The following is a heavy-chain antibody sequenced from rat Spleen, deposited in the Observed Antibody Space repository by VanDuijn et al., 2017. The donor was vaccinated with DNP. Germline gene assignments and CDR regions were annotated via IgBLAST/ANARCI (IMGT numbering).Heavy chain of an antibody. CDR3: IRWNSGHFDY. D-gene: IGHD4-3*01. Sequence: EVQLVESGGGLVQPGRSLKLSCAASGFTFSDYYMAWVRQVPGKGLEWVASITGSGGSSYYPDSVKGRFTISRDNVKNTLYLQMNSLRSEDMATYYCIRWNSGHFDYWGQGVMVTVSS. V-gene: IGHV5-22*01. CDR1: GFTFSDYY. J-gene: IGHJ2*01. CDR2: ITGSGGSS.